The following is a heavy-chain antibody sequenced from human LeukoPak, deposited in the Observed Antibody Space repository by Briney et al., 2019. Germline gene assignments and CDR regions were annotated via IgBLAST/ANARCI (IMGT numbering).Heavy chain of an antibody. Sequence: ASVKVFCKASGYTFTSYDINWVRQATGQGLEWMGWMNPNSGNTGYAQKFQGRVTMTRNTSISTAYMELSSLRSEDTAVYYCARANRIAVAGTVVFHSYWGQGTLVTVSS. CDR3: ARANRIAVAGTVVFHSY. D-gene: IGHD6-19*01. J-gene: IGHJ4*02. CDR1: GYTFTSYD. CDR2: MNPNSGNT. V-gene: IGHV1-8*01.